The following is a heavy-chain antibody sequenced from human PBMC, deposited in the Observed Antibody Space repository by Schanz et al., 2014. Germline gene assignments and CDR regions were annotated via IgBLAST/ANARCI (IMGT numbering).Heavy chain of an antibody. V-gene: IGHV3-66*01. CDR3: AKDLAAVGVFDY. D-gene: IGHD6-13*01. CDR1: GLTFSDYY. CDR2: IYSGVST. Sequence: VQLVESGGGVVQPGRSLRLSCAASGLTFSDYYMSWIRQAPGKGLEWVSIIYSGVSTYYADSVKGRFTISRDNSKNTLDLQMNSLRAEDTAIYYCAKDLAAVGVFDYWGQGSLVTVSP. J-gene: IGHJ4*02.